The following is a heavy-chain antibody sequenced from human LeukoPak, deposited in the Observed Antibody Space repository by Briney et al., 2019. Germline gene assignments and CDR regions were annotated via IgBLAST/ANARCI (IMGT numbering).Heavy chain of an antibody. D-gene: IGHD2-2*01. J-gene: IGHJ6*02. CDR3: AREGQLPPYYYYGMDV. Sequence: ASVKVSCKASGYTFTGYYMHWVRQAPGQGHEWMGWINPNSGGTNYAQKFQGRVTMTRDTSISTAYMELSRLRSDDTAVYYCAREGQLPPYYYYGMDVWGQGTTVTVSS. CDR1: GYTFTGYY. CDR2: INPNSGGT. V-gene: IGHV1-2*02.